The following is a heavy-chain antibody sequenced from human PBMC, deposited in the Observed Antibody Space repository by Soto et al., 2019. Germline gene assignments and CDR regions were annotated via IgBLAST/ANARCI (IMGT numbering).Heavy chain of an antibody. J-gene: IGHJ6*02. CDR1: VFTFSSYC. V-gene: IGHV3-74*01. Sequence: GGSLRLSCSASVFTFSSYCMHWVRHAPGKGLVWVSRINSDGSSTSYADSVKGRFTISRDNAKNTLYLQMNSLRAEDTAVYYCERVSPTAVAPTPNYYYGMDVWAQGTTVTVPS. CDR2: INSDGSST. CDR3: ERVSPTAVAPTPNYYYGMDV. D-gene: IGHD2-15*01.